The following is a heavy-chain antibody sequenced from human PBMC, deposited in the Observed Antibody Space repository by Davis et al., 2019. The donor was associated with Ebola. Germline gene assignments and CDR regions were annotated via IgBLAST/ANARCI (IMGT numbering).Heavy chain of an antibody. CDR1: GFTFSSYW. V-gene: IGHV3-7*03. D-gene: IGHD3-3*01. J-gene: IGHJ6*02. CDR3: ARGGWDDFWSGYHYGMDV. Sequence: GGSLRLSCAASGFTFSSYWMSWVRQAPGKGLEWVANIKQDGSEKYYVDSVKGRFTISRDNAKNSLYLQMNSLRAEETAVYYCARGGWDDFWSGYHYGMDVWGQGTTVTVSS. CDR2: IKQDGSEK.